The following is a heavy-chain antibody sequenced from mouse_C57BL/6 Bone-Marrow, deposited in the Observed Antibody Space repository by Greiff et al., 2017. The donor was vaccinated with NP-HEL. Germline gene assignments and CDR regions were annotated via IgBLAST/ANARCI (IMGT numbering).Heavy chain of an antibody. Sequence: EVQLQQSGPELVKPGASVKISCKASGYTFTDYYMNWVKQSHGKSLEWIGDINPNNGGTSYNQKFKGKATLTVDKSSSTAYMELRSLTSEDSAVYYCARWNSSGYYLYAMDYWGQGTSVTVSS. CDR1: GYTFTDYY. CDR2: INPNNGGT. CDR3: ARWNSSGYYLYAMDY. V-gene: IGHV1-26*01. J-gene: IGHJ4*01. D-gene: IGHD3-2*02.